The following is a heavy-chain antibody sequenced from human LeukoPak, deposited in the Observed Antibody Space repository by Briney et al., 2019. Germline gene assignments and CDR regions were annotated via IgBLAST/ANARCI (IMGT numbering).Heavy chain of an antibody. CDR2: IYSGGST. J-gene: IGHJ4*02. V-gene: IGHV3-66*01. Sequence: GGSLRLSCAASGFPVSSNYMNWVRQAPGKGLEWVSVIYSGGSTYYADSVKGRFTISRDNSKNTLYLQMNSLRAEDTAFYYCASAIAVAGTCDYWGQGTLFTVSS. D-gene: IGHD6-19*01. CDR3: ASAIAVAGTCDY. CDR1: GFPVSSNY.